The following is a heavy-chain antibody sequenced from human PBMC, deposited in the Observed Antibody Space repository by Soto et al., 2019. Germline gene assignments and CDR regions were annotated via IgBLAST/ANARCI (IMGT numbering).Heavy chain of an antibody. Sequence: GGSLRLSXAGSGFSFSSYWMHWVRQVPGEGLMWVSNIVPDGTTTTYADSVKGRFTISRDNAKNTLYLQMNSLRVEDTAVYYCARDVNAEPYDYWGQGTLVTVSS. CDR2: IVPDGTTT. J-gene: IGHJ4*02. CDR1: GFSFSSYW. V-gene: IGHV3-74*01. CDR3: ARDVNAEPYDY.